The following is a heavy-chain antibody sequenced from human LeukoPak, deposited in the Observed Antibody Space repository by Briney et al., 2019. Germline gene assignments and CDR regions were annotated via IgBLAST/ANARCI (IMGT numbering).Heavy chain of an antibody. CDR1: GFSFSNYW. CDR2: IKEDGSEK. CDR3: ARDTSSSSLVAANGAPNY. V-gene: IGHV3-7*01. J-gene: IGHJ4*02. Sequence: PGGSLRLSCAVSGFSFSNYWMSWVRQAPGKGLEWVANIKEDGSEKHYVDSVKGRFMISRDNVENSLYLEMNNLRVEDTAVYYCARDTSSSSLVAANGAPNYWGQGPLVTVSS. D-gene: IGHD2-15*01.